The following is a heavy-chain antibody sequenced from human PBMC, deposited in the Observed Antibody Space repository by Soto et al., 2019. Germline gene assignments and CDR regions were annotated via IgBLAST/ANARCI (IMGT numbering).Heavy chain of an antibody. V-gene: IGHV3-23*01. J-gene: IGHJ4*02. CDR3: ATDLESGGWTYTIGYYFDY. CDR1: GFTFSSYA. CDR2: ISGSGGST. Sequence: PGGSLRLSCAASGFTFSSYAMSWVRQAPGKGLEWVSAISGSGGSTYYADSVKGRFTISRDNSKNTLYLQMNSLRAEDTAVYYCATDLESGGWTYTIGYYFDYWGQGTLVTVSS. D-gene: IGHD3-16*01.